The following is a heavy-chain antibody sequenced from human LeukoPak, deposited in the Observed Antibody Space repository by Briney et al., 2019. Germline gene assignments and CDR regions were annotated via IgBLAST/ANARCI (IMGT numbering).Heavy chain of an antibody. CDR2: TYYRSKWYN. V-gene: IGHV6-1*01. CDR3: ARGDEVWEPHYYYYMDV. Sequence: SQTLSLTCAISGDSVSSNSAAWNWIRQSPSRGLEWLGRTYYRSKWYNDYAVSVKSRITINPDTSKNQFSLQLNSVTPEDTAVYYCARGDEVWEPHYYYYMDVWGKGTTVTVSS. CDR1: GDSVSSNSAA. J-gene: IGHJ6*03. D-gene: IGHD1-26*01.